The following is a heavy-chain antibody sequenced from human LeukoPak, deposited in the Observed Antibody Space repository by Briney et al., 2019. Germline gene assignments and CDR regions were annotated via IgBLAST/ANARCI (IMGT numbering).Heavy chain of an antibody. CDR3: ARLDYYDSSGYLDY. V-gene: IGHV4-39*01. J-gene: IGHJ4*02. CDR1: GGSISSSSYY. D-gene: IGHD3-22*01. CDR2: IYYSGST. Sequence: SETLSLTCTVSGGSISSSSYYWGWIRQPPGKGLEWIGSIYYSGSTYYNPSLKSRVTISVDTSKNQFSLKLSSVTAADTAVYYCARLDYYDSSGYLDYSGQGTLVTVSS.